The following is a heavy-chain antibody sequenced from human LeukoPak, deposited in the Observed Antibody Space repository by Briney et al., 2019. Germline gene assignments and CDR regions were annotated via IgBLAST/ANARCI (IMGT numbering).Heavy chain of an antibody. Sequence: GESLKISCKDSGYSFTSYWIGWVRQMPGKGLEWMGIIYPGDSDTRYSPSFQGQVTISADKSISTAYLQWSSLKASDTAMYYCARRGSSGYFHRAYYFDYWGQGTLVTVSS. D-gene: IGHD3-22*01. CDR1: GYSFTSYW. CDR2: IYPGDSDT. J-gene: IGHJ4*02. V-gene: IGHV5-51*01. CDR3: ARRGSSGYFHRAYYFDY.